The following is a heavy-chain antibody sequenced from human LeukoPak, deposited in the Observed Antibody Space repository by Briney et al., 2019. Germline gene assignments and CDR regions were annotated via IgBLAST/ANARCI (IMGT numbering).Heavy chain of an antibody. CDR3: ARAPNSEWCRPRYYYMDV. D-gene: IGHD2-15*01. CDR1: GGSISGYY. V-gene: IGHV4-59*08. J-gene: IGHJ6*03. Sequence: SSETLSLTCTVSGGSISGYYWSWIRQPPGKGLEWIGNIYYSGSTNYNPSLRSRVTISVDTSKNQFSLELNSVTAADTAVYYCARAPNSEWCRPRYYYMDVWGKGTTVTVSS. CDR2: IYYSGST.